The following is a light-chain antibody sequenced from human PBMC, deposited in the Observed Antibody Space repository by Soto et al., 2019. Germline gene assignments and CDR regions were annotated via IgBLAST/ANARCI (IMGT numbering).Light chain of an antibody. Sequence: ETVLTQSPGTLSLSPGERATLSCRASQTVSSSYLAWYQQKPGQAPRLLIYGASSRATGIPDRFSGSGSGTYFTLTISRLEPEDFAVYYCQRYCQQYGRSPPSWTGGQGPMVDIK. CDR3: QRYCQQYGRSPPSWT. V-gene: IGKV3-20*01. J-gene: IGKJ1*01. CDR2: GAS. CDR1: QTVSSSY.